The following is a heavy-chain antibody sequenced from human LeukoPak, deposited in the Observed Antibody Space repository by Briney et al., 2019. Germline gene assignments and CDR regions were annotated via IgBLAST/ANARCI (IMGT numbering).Heavy chain of an antibody. J-gene: IGHJ5*02. V-gene: IGHV4-34*01. Sequence: SETLSLTCVVYGGSISGYFWNWIRQPPGKGLEWIGESNHDGSTNYNPSLKSRVTMSSDTSKNQFSLELTSVTAADTAVYYCTRRGNWNEVPPRNWFDPWGQGILVTVSS. CDR2: SNHDGST. CDR1: GGSISGYF. D-gene: IGHD1-1*01. CDR3: TRRGNWNEVPPRNWFDP.